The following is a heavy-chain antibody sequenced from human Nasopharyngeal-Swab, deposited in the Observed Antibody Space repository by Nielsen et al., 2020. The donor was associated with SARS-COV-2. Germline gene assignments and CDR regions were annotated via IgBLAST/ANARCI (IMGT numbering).Heavy chain of an antibody. V-gene: IGHV3-30*18. J-gene: IGHJ4*02. D-gene: IGHD3-9*01. CDR3: AKDYDIGY. CDR2: IAHDASNE. CDR1: GFTFSSFG. Sequence: GGSLRLSCAASGFTFSSFGMHWVRQAPGKGLEWVAFIAHDASNEYYGDSVKGRFSISRDNSKSTLDLQMNSLRAEDTAVYYCAKDYDIGYWGQGTLVTVSS.